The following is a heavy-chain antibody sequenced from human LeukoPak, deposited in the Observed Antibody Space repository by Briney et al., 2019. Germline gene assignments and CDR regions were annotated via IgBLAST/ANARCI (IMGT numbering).Heavy chain of an antibody. V-gene: IGHV1-2*02. Sequence: ASVKVSCKASGYTFTGYYMHWVRQAPGQGLEWMGWINPNSGGTNYAQKFQGRVTMTRDTSISTAYMELSRLRSDDTAVYYCAREGAYYDILTGYSYYFDYWGQGTLVTVSS. CDR3: AREGAYYDILTGYSYYFDY. J-gene: IGHJ4*02. D-gene: IGHD3-9*01. CDR1: GYTFTGYY. CDR2: INPNSGGT.